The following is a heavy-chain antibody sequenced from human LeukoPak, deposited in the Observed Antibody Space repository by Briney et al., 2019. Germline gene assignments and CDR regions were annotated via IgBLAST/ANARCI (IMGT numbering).Heavy chain of an antibody. CDR3: ARHGTDY. V-gene: IGHV4-59*08. J-gene: IGHJ4*02. CDR1: GGSISGYY. Sequence: PSETLSLTCTVSGGSISGYYWSWIRQPPGKGLEWIGYIYYGGSTNYNPSLKSRVTMSVVKSKNLFSLNLSSVTAADTAVHYCARHGTDYWGQGTLVTVSP. CDR2: IYYGGST.